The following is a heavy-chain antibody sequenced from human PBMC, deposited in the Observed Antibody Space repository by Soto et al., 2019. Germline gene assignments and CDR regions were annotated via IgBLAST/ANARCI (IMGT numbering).Heavy chain of an antibody. CDR1: GFMFTNYA. D-gene: IGHD6-13*01. CDR2: IRDNGLTT. Sequence: GGSLRLSCAASGFMFTNYAMTWVRQAPGKGLQWVSVIRDNGLTTYYADSVKGRFTISRDNSKNTLYLQMTSLRADDTAIYYCAKYGVESGSSWSIDHWGQGTLVTVSS. CDR3: AKYGVESGSSWSIDH. J-gene: IGHJ4*02. V-gene: IGHV3-23*01.